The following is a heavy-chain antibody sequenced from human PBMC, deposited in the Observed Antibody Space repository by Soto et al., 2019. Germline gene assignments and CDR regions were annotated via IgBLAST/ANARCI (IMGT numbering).Heavy chain of an antibody. D-gene: IGHD3-3*01. CDR1: GFSLTTSVLG. V-gene: IGHV2-5*02. CDR3: AHRVLRTFVGLVTTTAIYFDC. Sequence: QITLKESGPTVVKPTEPLTLTCTFSGFSLTTSVLGVGWFRQSQGKAPQGLALTYWDDDKRYSKSLKSRRTINKDSSKNHVLVTVANVEPADTVSFYCAHRVLRTFVGLVTTTAIYFDCWGQGTPVVVSS. CDR2: TYWDDDK. J-gene: IGHJ4*02.